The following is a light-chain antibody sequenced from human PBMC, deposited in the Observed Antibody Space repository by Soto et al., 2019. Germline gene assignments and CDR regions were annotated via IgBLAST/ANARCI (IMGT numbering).Light chain of an antibody. CDR1: SSDVGGYNY. J-gene: IGLJ1*01. V-gene: IGLV2-8*01. Sequence: QSVLTQPPSASGSPGQSVTISCTGTSSDVGGYNYVSWYQQHPGEAPKLMIYEVTKRPSGVPDRFSGSKSGNTASLTVSGLQAEDEADYYCSSYAGSNNLRVFGTGTKLTV. CDR2: EVT. CDR3: SSYAGSNNLRV.